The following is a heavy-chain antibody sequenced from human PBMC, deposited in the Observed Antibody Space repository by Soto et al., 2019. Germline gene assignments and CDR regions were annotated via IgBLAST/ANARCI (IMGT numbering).Heavy chain of an antibody. CDR2: IIPIFGTA. CDR1: GGTFSSYA. Sequence: QVQLVQSGAEVKKPGSSVKVSCKASGGTFSSYAISWVRQAPGQGLEWMGGIIPIFGTANYAQRFQGRVTITADESTSTAYMELSSLRSEDTAVYYCARVTSPHEGAALGMDVWGQGTTVTVSS. CDR3: ARVTSPHEGAALGMDV. D-gene: IGHD6-6*01. V-gene: IGHV1-69*01. J-gene: IGHJ6*02.